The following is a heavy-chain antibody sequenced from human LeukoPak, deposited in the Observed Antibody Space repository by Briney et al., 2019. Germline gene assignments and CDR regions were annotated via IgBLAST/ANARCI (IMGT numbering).Heavy chain of an antibody. CDR1: GFIFSHYG. V-gene: IGHV3-30*02. CDR2: IQNDASTE. J-gene: IGHJ3*02. CDR3: AKDQHEGTMILGDDAFDI. D-gene: IGHD3-22*01. Sequence: GGSLRLSCAASGFIFSHYGMHWVRQAPGKGLEWVAVIQNDASTENFADSVKGRFTISRDNSKNTVFLQMNSLRVEDTAVYYCAKDQHEGTMILGDDAFDIWGQGTMVTVSS.